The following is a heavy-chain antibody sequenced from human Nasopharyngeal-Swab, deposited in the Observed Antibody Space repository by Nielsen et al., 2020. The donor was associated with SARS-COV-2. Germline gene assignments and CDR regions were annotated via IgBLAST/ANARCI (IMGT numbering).Heavy chain of an antibody. Sequence: VRQAPGKGLEWVAVISYDGSNKYYADSVKGRFTISRDNSKNTLYLQMNSLRAEDTAVYYCAKGNCSGGSCYLDYWGQGTLVTVSS. J-gene: IGHJ4*02. D-gene: IGHD2-15*01. CDR3: AKGNCSGGSCYLDY. CDR2: ISYDGSNK. V-gene: IGHV3-30*18.